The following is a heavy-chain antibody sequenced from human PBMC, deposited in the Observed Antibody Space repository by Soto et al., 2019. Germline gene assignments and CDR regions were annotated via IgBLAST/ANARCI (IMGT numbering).Heavy chain of an antibody. D-gene: IGHD3-3*01. Sequence: SETLSLTCAVYGGSFSGYYWSWIRQPPGKGLEWIGEINHSGSTNYNPSLKSRVTISVDTSKNQCSLKLRSVTAADTAVYYCARGRRPSVRGLRFNWFDPWGQGTLVTVSS. CDR3: ARGRRPSVRGLRFNWFDP. CDR1: GGSFSGYY. CDR2: INHSGST. J-gene: IGHJ5*02. V-gene: IGHV4-34*01.